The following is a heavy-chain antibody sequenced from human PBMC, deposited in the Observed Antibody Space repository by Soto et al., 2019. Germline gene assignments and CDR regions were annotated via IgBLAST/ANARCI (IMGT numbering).Heavy chain of an antibody. J-gene: IGHJ5*02. D-gene: IGHD6-19*01. CDR2: ISSGSSTI. V-gene: IGHV3-48*02. CDR1: GFTFSTYS. CDR3: ASRGVAGLNWFDP. Sequence: EAQLVESGGGLVQPGGSLRLSCAASGFTFSTYSMNWVRQAPGKGLEWVSYISSGSSTIYYADSVKGRFTISRDNAKNSLYLQMNSLRDEDTAVYYCASRGVAGLNWFDPWGQGTLVTVSS.